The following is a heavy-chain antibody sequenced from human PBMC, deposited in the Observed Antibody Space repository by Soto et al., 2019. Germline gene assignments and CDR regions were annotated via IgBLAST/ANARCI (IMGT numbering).Heavy chain of an antibody. Sequence: SVKVSCKASGIIFSSSPVQWVRQARGQRLEWIGWIAVGSGNTNYAQKFQERVTLTRDLSTSTAYMELSSLKSEDTAVYYCAADRYFDFGSGYWVLDPWGQGTLVTVSS. CDR1: GIIFSSSP. CDR3: AADRYFDFGSGYWVLDP. J-gene: IGHJ5*02. CDR2: IAVGSGNT. D-gene: IGHD3-3*01. V-gene: IGHV1-58*01.